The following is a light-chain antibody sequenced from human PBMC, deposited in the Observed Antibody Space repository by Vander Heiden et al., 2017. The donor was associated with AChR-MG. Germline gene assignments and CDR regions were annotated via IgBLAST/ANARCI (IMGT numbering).Light chain of an antibody. CDR1: QSVSRNY. CDR3: QQYGTTPTT. V-gene: IGKV3D-20*01. CDR2: DVS. Sequence: ELALTPPPATLSLAPGEEANPSGGASQSVSRNYLAWYQQKPGLAPRLVMYDVSSRATGIPDRFSGSGSGTDFTLTITRLEPEDFAVYYCQQYGTTPTTFGQGTKVEIK. J-gene: IGKJ1*01.